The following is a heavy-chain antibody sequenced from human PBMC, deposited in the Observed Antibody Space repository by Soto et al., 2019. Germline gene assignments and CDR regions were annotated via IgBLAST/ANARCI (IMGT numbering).Heavy chain of an antibody. D-gene: IGHD3-22*01. CDR1: GFKFNTFG. V-gene: IGHV3-48*01. CDR2: ITSGGRST. J-gene: IGHJ4*02. CDR3: ARAGPWSSGYFGH. Sequence: EVQLVESGGGLVQPGGSLRLSCVGSGFKFNTFGMHWVRQAPGRGLEWIAHITSGGRSTYYADSVKGRFNVSRDNDKNLVLLQLHRLRVDDTAVYFCARAGPWSSGYFGHWGQGALVTVSS.